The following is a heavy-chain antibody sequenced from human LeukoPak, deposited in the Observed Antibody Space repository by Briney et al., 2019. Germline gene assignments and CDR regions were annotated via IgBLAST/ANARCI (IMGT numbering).Heavy chain of an antibody. CDR1: GYTFTGYY. J-gene: IGHJ4*02. D-gene: IGHD3-10*01. CDR2: INPNSGGT. Sequence: ASVKVSCKASGYTFTGYYMHWVRQAPGQGLEWMGWINPNSGGTNYAQKFQGRVTMTRDTSISTAYMELSRLRSDDTDVYYCARSYYGSGNDYWVQGTLVTVSS. CDR3: ARSYYGSGNDY. V-gene: IGHV1-2*02.